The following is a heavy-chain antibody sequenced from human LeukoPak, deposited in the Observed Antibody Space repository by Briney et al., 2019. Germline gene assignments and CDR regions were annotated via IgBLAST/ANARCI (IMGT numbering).Heavy chain of an antibody. V-gene: IGHV3-23*01. CDR2: ISGSGGST. Sequence: PGGSLRLSCAASGFTFSSYAMSWVRQAPGKGLEWVSAISGSGGSTYYADSVKGRFTISRDNSKNTLYLQMNSLRAEDTAVYYCAKDLSEGYFDWPKAVFDYWGQGTLVTVSS. CDR3: AKDLSEGYFDWPKAVFDY. J-gene: IGHJ4*02. CDR1: GFTFSSYA. D-gene: IGHD3-9*01.